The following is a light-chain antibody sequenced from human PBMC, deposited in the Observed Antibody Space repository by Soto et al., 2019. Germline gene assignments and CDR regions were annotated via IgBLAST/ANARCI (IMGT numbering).Light chain of an antibody. V-gene: IGLV2-14*01. CDR3: SSYASSSTVI. CDR2: DVS. CDR1: SSDVGAYNY. Sequence: QSALTQPASVSGSPGQSITISCTGTSSDVGAYNYVSWYQQHPVKAPKLMIYDVSSRPSGISNRFSGSKSGNTASLTSSGVQAEDEADYYCSSYASSSTVIFGGVTKVTVL. J-gene: IGLJ2*01.